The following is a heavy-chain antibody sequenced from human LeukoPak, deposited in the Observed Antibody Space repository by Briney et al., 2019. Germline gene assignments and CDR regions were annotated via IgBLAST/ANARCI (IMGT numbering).Heavy chain of an antibody. D-gene: IGHD1-1*01. CDR2: ISYDGSNK. CDR1: GFTFSSYG. Sequence: PGRSLRLSCATSGFTFSSYGMHWVRQAPGKGLEWVAVISYDGSNKYYADSVKGRFTISRDNSKNTLYLQMSSLRAEDTAVYYCAKAGGFMVWNEADYYGMDVWGQGTTVTVSS. J-gene: IGHJ6*02. V-gene: IGHV3-30*18. CDR3: AKAGGFMVWNEADYYGMDV.